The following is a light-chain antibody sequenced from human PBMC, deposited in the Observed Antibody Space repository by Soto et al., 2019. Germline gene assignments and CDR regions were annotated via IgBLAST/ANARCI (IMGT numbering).Light chain of an antibody. Sequence: EIMLTQSPATLSLSPGERATLSCGASQSVGSSYLAWYQQKPGLAPRLLIYDASSRATGIPDRFSGSGSGTDFTLTISRLEPEDFALYYCQQYGSSPFTFGPGTKVDIK. CDR2: DAS. J-gene: IGKJ3*01. CDR3: QQYGSSPFT. V-gene: IGKV3D-20*01. CDR1: QSVGSSY.